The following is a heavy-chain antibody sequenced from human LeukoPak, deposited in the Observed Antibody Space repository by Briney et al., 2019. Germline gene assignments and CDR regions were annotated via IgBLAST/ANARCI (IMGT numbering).Heavy chain of an antibody. J-gene: IGHJ5*02. CDR1: GYTFTSYA. CDR2: INAGNGNT. Sequence: ASVKVSCKASGYTFTSYAMHWVRQAPGQRLEWMGWINAGNGNTKYSQKFQGRVTITRDTSASTAYMERSSLRSEDTAVYYCARGKNYVWGSYRSNWFDPWGQGTLVTVSS. V-gene: IGHV1-3*01. CDR3: ARGKNYVWGSYRSNWFDP. D-gene: IGHD3-16*02.